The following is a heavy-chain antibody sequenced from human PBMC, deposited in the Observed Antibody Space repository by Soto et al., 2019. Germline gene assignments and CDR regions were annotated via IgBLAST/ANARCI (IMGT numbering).Heavy chain of an antibody. CDR1: GGSISSSSYY. J-gene: IGHJ4*02. CDR2: IYYIGGP. V-gene: IGHV4-39*01. Sequence: SETLSLTCTVSGGSISSSSYYWGWIRQPPGKGLEWIGGIYYIGGPYYNPSLKSRVTISVDTSKNQFSLKLSSVTAADTAVYYCARGRDYYDSSGYLAWGQGTLVTVSS. CDR3: ARGRDYYDSSGYLA. D-gene: IGHD3-22*01.